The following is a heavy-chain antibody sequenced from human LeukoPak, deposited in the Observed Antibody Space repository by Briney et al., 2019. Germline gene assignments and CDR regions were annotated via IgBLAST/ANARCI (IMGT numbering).Heavy chain of an antibody. CDR2: ISSSSSYT. J-gene: IGHJ4*02. CDR1: GFTFSDYY. D-gene: IGHD6-13*01. Sequence: GGSLRLSCAASGFTFSDYYMSWIRQAPGKGLKWVSYISSSSSYTNYADSVKGRFTISRDNAKNSLYLQMNSLRAEDTAVYHCARDIAAAGKDYWGQGTLVTVSS. CDR3: ARDIAAAGKDY. V-gene: IGHV3-11*06.